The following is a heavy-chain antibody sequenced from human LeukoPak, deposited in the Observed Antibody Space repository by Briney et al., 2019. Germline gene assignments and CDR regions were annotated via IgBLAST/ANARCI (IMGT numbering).Heavy chain of an antibody. CDR1: GSXVSNYY. Sequence: SETLSLTCTVSGSXVSNYYCNWIRQPPGKGLEWLGRISYSGSTIYNPSLNSRVTISLDTSKNQFSLSLNSVTAADTAVYFCARRVLMSSAGVPDTWLDPWGQGTLVTVSS. J-gene: IGHJ5*02. D-gene: IGHD6-19*01. CDR3: ARRVLMSSAGVPDTWLDP. V-gene: IGHV4-59*02. CDR2: ISYSGST.